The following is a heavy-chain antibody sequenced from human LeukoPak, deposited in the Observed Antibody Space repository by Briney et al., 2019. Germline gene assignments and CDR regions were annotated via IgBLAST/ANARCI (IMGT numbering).Heavy chain of an antibody. J-gene: IGHJ4*02. D-gene: IGHD3-3*01. CDR1: GFTFSSYG. CDR2: ISYDGSNK. CDR3: AKGGVFGVVSHFDY. Sequence: GGSLRLSCAASGFTFSSYGMHWVRQAPGKGLEWVAVISYDGSNKYYADSVKGRFTISRDNSKNTLYLQMNSLRAEDTAVYYCAKGGVFGVVSHFDYWGQGTLVTVSS. V-gene: IGHV3-30*18.